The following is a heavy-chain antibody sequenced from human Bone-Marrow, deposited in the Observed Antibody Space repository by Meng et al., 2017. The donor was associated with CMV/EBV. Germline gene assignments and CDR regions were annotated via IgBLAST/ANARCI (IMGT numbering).Heavy chain of an antibody. Sequence: ASVKVSCKASGYTFTSYGISWVRQAPGQGLEWMGWVNPTSGNRGYAQNFQGRVTMTTNTSISTAYVELSSLTSDDTAVYYCARVIARTVYYYYGMDVWGQGTTVTVSS. D-gene: IGHD6-6*01. CDR2: VNPTSGNR. J-gene: IGHJ6*02. CDR1: GYTFTSYG. CDR3: ARVIARTVYYYYGMDV. V-gene: IGHV1-8*02.